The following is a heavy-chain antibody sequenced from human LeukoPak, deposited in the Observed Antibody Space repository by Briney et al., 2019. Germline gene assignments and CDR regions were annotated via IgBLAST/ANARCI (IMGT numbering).Heavy chain of an antibody. CDR3: ARGGQREWLVGFLAFDP. CDR2: MNPNSGNT. Sequence: ASVKVSCTASGYTFTSYDINWARQATGQGLEWMGWMNPNSGNTGYAQKFQGRVTMTRNTSISTAYMELSSLRSEDTAVYYCARGGQREWLVGFLAFDPWGQGTLVTVSS. CDR1: GYTFTSYD. V-gene: IGHV1-8*01. D-gene: IGHD3-3*01. J-gene: IGHJ5*02.